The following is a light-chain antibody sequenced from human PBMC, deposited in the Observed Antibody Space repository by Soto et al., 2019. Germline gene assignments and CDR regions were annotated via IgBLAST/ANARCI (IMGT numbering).Light chain of an antibody. CDR3: ISYTTSSSMV. Sequence: QSVLTQPASVSGSPGQSITISCTGTSSDVGAYNYVSWYQHHPGKAPKLMIYEANNRPSGVSNRFSGSKSGNTASLTISGLQAEDEADYYCISYTTSSSMVFGGGTKLTVL. CDR2: EAN. J-gene: IGLJ3*02. V-gene: IGLV2-14*01. CDR1: SSDVGAYNY.